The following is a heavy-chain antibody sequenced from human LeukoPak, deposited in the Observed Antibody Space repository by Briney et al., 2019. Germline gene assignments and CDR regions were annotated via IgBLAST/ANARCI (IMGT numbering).Heavy chain of an antibody. V-gene: IGHV1-69*02. CDR2: ITPVIDVS. D-gene: IGHD1-26*01. CDR3: ARVNLRGSQYNWFDP. Sequence: ASVKVSCKASGGSLNSHIFTWVRQAPGQGLEWMGKITPVIDVSKYAQKFQGRLTITADKSTATVYMELSGLKSYDTAVYYCARVNLRGSQYNWFDPWGQGTLVTVSS. CDR1: GGSLNSHI. J-gene: IGHJ5*02.